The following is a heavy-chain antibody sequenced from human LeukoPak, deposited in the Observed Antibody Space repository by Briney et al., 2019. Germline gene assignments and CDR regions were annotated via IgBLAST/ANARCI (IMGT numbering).Heavy chain of an antibody. Sequence: GVSLRLSCAASGFTFSNYWMSWVRQAPGKGLEWVANIKQDGSEKYYVDSVKGRFTISRDNAKNSLYLQMNSLRAEDTAIYYCGPSSWDYWGQGTLVTVSS. CDR2: IKQDGSEK. V-gene: IGHV3-7*01. J-gene: IGHJ4*02. D-gene: IGHD6-19*01. CDR1: GFTFSNYW. CDR3: GPSSWDY.